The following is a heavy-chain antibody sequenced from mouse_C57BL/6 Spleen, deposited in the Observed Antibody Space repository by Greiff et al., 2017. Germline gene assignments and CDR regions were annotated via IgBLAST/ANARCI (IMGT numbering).Heavy chain of an antibody. V-gene: IGHV1-84*01. Sequence: QVQLQQSGPELVKPGASVKISCKASGYTFTDYYINWVKQRPGQGLEWIGCIYPGSGNTKYNEKFKGKATLTVDTSSSTAYMQLSSLTSEDSAVYFCARREWDSGFAYWGQGTLVTVSA. D-gene: IGHD4-1*01. J-gene: IGHJ3*01. CDR2: IYPGSGNT. CDR3: ARREWDSGFAY. CDR1: GYTFTDYY.